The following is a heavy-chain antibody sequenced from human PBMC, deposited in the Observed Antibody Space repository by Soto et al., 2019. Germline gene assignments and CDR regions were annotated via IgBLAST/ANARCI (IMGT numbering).Heavy chain of an antibody. D-gene: IGHD1-26*01. J-gene: IGHJ6*04. CDR2: ISGYKGDT. CDR1: GYTFIGYG. CDR3: ARERGSAAPYYFYNAMEV. V-gene: IGHV1-18*04. Sequence: ASVKVSCKASGYTFIGYGISWVRQAPGQGLEWMGWISGYKGDTRYAQNFQGRVTMTTDASTNTAYMDLRTLRSDDTAVSYCARERGSAAPYYFYNAMEVRGEGTTVTVSS.